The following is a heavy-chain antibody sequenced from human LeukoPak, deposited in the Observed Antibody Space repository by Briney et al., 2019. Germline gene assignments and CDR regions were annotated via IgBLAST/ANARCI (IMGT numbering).Heavy chain of an antibody. CDR1: GFTFSSYW. V-gene: IGHV3-7*01. CDR3: ARARLYCSSTSCPNQGFDP. Sequence: GGSLRLSCGASGFTFSSYWMNWIRQAPGKGLECVASIKEDGSEKYYVDSVKDRFTISRDNAKNSLYLQMNSLRAEDTAVYYCARARLYCSSTSCPNQGFDPWGQGTLVTVSS. CDR2: IKEDGSEK. J-gene: IGHJ5*02. D-gene: IGHD2-2*01.